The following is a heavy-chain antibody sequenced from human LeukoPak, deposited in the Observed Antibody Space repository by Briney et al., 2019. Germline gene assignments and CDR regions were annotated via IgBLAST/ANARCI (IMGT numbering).Heavy chain of an antibody. CDR3: ARDYCSSTSCHFDY. CDR2: IYTSGST. Sequence: PSETLSLTCTVSGGSISSYYWSWIRQPAGKGLEWIGRIYTSGSTNYNPSLKSRVTMSVDTSKNQFSLKLSSVTAADTAVYYCARDYCSSTSCHFDYWGQGTLVTVSS. D-gene: IGHD2-2*01. J-gene: IGHJ4*02. V-gene: IGHV4-4*07. CDR1: GGSISSYY.